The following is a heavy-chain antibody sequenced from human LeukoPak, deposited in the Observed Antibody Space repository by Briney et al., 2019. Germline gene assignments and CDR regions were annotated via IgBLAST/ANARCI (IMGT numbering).Heavy chain of an antibody. V-gene: IGHV3-23*01. CDR3: AKDRSSYDFWISNWFDP. D-gene: IGHD3-3*01. J-gene: IGHJ5*02. CDR2: ISGSGGST. Sequence: TGGSLRLSCVVSGFTFSSYAMSWVRQAPGKGLEWVSAISGSGGSTYYADSVKGRFTISRDNSKNTLYLQMNSLRAEDTAVYYCAKDRSSYDFWISNWFDPWGQGTLVTVSS. CDR1: GFTFSSYA.